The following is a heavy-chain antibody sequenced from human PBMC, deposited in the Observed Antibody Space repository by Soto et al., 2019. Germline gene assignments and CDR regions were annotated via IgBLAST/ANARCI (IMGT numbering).Heavy chain of an antibody. V-gene: IGHV3-48*01. CDR1: GFTFSSYS. D-gene: IGHD2-15*01. CDR3: ARDPAGGYCSGGSCVVDY. J-gene: IGHJ4*02. CDR2: ISSSSSTI. Sequence: GGSLRLSCAASGFTFSSYSMHWVRQAPGKGLEWVSYISSSSSTIYYADSVKGRFTISRDNAKNSLYLQMNSLRAEDTAVYYCARDPAGGYCSGGSCVVDYWGQGTLVTVSS.